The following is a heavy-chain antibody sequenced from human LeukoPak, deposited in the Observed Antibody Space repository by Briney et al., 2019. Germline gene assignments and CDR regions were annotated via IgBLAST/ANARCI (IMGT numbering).Heavy chain of an antibody. J-gene: IGHJ4*02. CDR2: ISSSSSYI. CDR3: ASLADGSGSYKDY. CDR1: GFTFSSYS. D-gene: IGHD3-10*01. Sequence: GGSLRLSCAASGFTFSSYSMNWVRQAPGKGLEWVSSISSSSSYIYYADSVKGRFTISRGNAKNSLYLQMNSLRAEDTAVYYCASLADGSGSYKDYWGQGTLVTVSS. V-gene: IGHV3-21*01.